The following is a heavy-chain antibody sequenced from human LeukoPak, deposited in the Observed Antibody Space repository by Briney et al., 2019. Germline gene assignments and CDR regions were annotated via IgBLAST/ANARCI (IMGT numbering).Heavy chain of an antibody. J-gene: IGHJ4*02. V-gene: IGHV3-23*01. D-gene: IGHD3-22*01. CDR2: IFGSTDST. CDR1: GFTFSNYA. Sequence: GGSLRLSCVASGFTFSNYAMSWVRQAPGKGLEWVSGIFGSTDSTYYADSVKGRVTISRDNSRNTVYLQMNSLRAEDTDVYYCAKDRTYYSDFSAYYFSPPLQHYWGQGTLVTVSS. CDR3: AKDRTYYSDFSAYYFSPPLQHY.